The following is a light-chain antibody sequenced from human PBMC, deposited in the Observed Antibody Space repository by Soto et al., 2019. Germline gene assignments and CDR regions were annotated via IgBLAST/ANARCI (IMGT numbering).Light chain of an antibody. CDR3: CSYAGSSTYV. V-gene: IGLV2-23*02. Sequence: QSALTQPASVSGSPGQSITISCTGTSSDVGSYNLVSWYQQHPGKAPKLMIYEVSKRHSGVSNRFSGSKSGNTASLTISGLQAEDEADYYCCSYAGSSTYVFGTGTQLTVL. CDR1: SSDVGSYNL. J-gene: IGLJ1*01. CDR2: EVS.